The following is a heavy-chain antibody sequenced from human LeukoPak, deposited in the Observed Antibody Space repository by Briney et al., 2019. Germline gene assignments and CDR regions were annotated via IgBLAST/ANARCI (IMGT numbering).Heavy chain of an antibody. CDR3: ARGCSPGTCSPFDY. V-gene: IGHV3-48*02. CDR1: GFTFSAYS. J-gene: IGHJ4*02. CDR2: ISSSISTV. Sequence: GGSLRLSCAASGFTFSAYSMNWVRQAPGKGLEWVSYISSSISTVYHADSVRGRFTISRDNAKNSLYLQMNSPRDEDTALYYCARGCSPGTCSPFDYWGQGTLVTVSS. D-gene: IGHD2-15*01.